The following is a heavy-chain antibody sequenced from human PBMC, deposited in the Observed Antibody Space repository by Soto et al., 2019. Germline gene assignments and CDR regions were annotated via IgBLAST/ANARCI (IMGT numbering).Heavy chain of an antibody. D-gene: IGHD5-18*01. J-gene: IGHJ4*02. CDR1: GFTYSSYS. CDR2: ISANRRNK. V-gene: IGHV3-23*01. CDR3: AKDLSSLGWLALGAPFDS. Sequence: PGGSLRLSCAASGFTYSSYSRNWVRQAPGKGLEWVSSISANRRNKYYEDYVKGRFTISRDRSKNTLYLQLDSLRVEDTAIYYCAKDLSSLGWLALGAPFDSWGQGT.